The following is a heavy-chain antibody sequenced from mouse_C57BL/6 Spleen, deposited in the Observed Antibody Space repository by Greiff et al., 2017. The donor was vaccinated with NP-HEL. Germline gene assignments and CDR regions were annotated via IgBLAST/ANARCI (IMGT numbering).Heavy chain of an antibody. CDR3: AREGNYYAMDY. CDR2: ISYGGSN. Sequence: EVKLMESGPGLVKPSQSLSLTCSVTGYSITSGYYWNWIRQFPGNKLEWMGYISYGGSNNYNPSLKNRISITRDTSKNQFFLKLNSVTTEDTATYYCAREGNYYAMDYWGQGTSVTVSS. V-gene: IGHV3-6*01. J-gene: IGHJ4*01. CDR1: GYSITSGYY. D-gene: IGHD2-1*01.